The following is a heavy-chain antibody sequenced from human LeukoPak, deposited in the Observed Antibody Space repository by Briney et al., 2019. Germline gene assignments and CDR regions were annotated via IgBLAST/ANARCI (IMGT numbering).Heavy chain of an antibody. V-gene: IGHV1-18*01. CDR1: GYTFTSYG. CDR2: ISAYNGNT. CDR3: ARDGYNSYNLYYFDY. J-gene: IGHJ4*02. D-gene: IGHD5-24*01. Sequence: GASVKVSCKASGYTFTSYGISWVRQAPGRGLEWMGWISAYNGNTNYAQKLQGRVTMTTDTSTSTAYMELSSLRSEDTAVYYCARDGYNSYNLYYFDYWGQGTLVTVSS.